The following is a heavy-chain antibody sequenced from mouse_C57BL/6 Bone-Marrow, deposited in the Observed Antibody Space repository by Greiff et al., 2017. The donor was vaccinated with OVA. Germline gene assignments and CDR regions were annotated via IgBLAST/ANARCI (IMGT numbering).Heavy chain of an antibody. CDR2: IDPETGGT. J-gene: IGHJ4*01. D-gene: IGHD2-5*01. V-gene: IGHV1-15*01. CDR3: TRGYSIYYAMDY. Sequence: VQLQESGAELVRPGASVTLSCKASGYTFTDYEMHWVKQTPVHGLEWIGAIDPETGGTAYNQKLKGKAILTADKSSSTAYMERRSLTSEDSAVYDCTRGYSIYYAMDYWGQGTSVTVSS. CDR1: GYTFTDYE.